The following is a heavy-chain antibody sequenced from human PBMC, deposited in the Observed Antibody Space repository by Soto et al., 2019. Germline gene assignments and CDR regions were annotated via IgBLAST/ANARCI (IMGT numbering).Heavy chain of an antibody. Sequence: QVQLVQSGAEVKKPGASVKVSCESSGFTFSNYYMHWVRQAPEQGLEWMGLISPTANYTRYAQTFQGRFTITRDTSTSTVYMDLSSLTSEDPAVYYCARADSDQYFDYWGQGTRVTVSS. CDR2: ISPTANYT. CDR3: ARADSDQYFDY. V-gene: IGHV1-46*01. D-gene: IGHD2-2*01. CDR1: GFTFSNYY. J-gene: IGHJ4*02.